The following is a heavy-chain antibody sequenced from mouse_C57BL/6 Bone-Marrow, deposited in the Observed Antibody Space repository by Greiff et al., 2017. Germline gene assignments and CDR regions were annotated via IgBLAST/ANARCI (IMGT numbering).Heavy chain of an antibody. CDR1: GYTFTDYE. D-gene: IGHD1-1*01. J-gene: IGHJ4*01. CDR2: IDPETGGT. Sequence: VQLQQSGAELVRPGASVTLSCKASGYTFTDYEMHWVKQTPVHGLEWIGAIDPETGGTAYNQKFKGKAILTADKSSSTAYMELRSLTSEDSAVYYCTRRGFITTVVGAMDYWGQGTSGTVSS. V-gene: IGHV1-15*01. CDR3: TRRGFITTVVGAMDY.